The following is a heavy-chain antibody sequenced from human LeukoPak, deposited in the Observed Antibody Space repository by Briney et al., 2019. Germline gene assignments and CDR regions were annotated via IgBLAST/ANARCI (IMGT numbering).Heavy chain of an antibody. Sequence: PSETLSLTCAVSGYSISSGYYWGWIRPPPGKGLEWIGSIYHSGSTYYNPALKSRVTISLATSKNQCSLNLSSVTAAGTAVYYCARHTRWLVNEGFDYWGQGTLFTVSS. CDR1: GYSISSGYY. V-gene: IGHV4-38-2*01. D-gene: IGHD6-19*01. CDR3: ARHTRWLVNEGFDY. J-gene: IGHJ4*02. CDR2: IYHSGST.